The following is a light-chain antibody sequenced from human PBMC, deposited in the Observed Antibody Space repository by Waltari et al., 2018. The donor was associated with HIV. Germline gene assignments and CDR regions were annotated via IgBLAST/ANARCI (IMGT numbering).Light chain of an antibody. CDR1: SSNIGSHF. Sequence: QSVLTQPPSTSATPGQRVTILCSGASSNIGSHFVSCYQHLPGATPKLLIYASDRRPSGVPDRFAGSESGTSASLAISGRRSEDEADYYCAAWDNYLNAWVFGGGTRVTVL. V-gene: IGLV1-47*01. CDR2: ASD. CDR3: AAWDNYLNAWV. J-gene: IGLJ3*02.